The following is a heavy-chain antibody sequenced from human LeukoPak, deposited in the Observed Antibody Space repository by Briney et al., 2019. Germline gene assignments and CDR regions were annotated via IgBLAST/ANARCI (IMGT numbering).Heavy chain of an antibody. CDR3: ARDMGGGNQKPPSAFDI. Sequence: SGGSLRLSCAASGFTFSSYEMNWVRQAPGKGLEWVSYISSSGSTIYYADSVKGRFTISRDNAKNSLYLQMNSLRAEDTAVYYCARDMGGGNQKPPSAFDIWGQGTMVTVSS. CDR1: GFTFSSYE. D-gene: IGHD4-23*01. V-gene: IGHV3-48*03. J-gene: IGHJ3*02. CDR2: ISSSGSTI.